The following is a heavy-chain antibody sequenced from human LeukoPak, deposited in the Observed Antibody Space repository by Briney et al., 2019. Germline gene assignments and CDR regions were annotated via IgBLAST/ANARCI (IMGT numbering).Heavy chain of an antibody. J-gene: IGHJ4*02. CDR2: INQDGSEK. D-gene: IGHD1-14*01. CDR1: GFTFSKFC. V-gene: IGHV3-7*04. Sequence: GGSLRLSCSASGFTFSKFCMTWVRQAPGKGLGCVAHINQDGSEKYYVDSVEGRFTISRDNAKNSLYLQMNSLRAEDTAVYYCARTGPFDYGGQGTLVTVSS. CDR3: ARTGPFDY.